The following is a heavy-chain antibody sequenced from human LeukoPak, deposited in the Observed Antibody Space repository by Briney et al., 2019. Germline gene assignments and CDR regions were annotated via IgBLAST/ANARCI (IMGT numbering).Heavy chain of an antibody. V-gene: IGHV4-4*02. CDR3: ARDEIAAAGTNYYGMDV. Sequence: SGTLSLTCAVSGGSISSSNWWSWVRQPPGKGLEWIGEIYHSGSTNYNPSLKSRVTISVDKSKNQFSLKLSSVTAADTAVYYCARDEIAAAGTNYYGMDVWGQGTTVTVSS. J-gene: IGHJ6*02. CDR1: GGSISSSNW. CDR2: IYHSGST. D-gene: IGHD6-13*01.